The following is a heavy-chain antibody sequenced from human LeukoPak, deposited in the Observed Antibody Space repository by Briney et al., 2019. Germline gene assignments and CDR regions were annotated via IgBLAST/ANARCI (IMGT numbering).Heavy chain of an antibody. Sequence: PGGSLRLSCAASGFTFSSYEMNWVRQPPGKGLEWIGEINHSGSTNYNPSLKSRVTISVDTSKNQFSLKLSSVTAADTAVYYCARGCIAVAGTGGWFDPWGQGTLVTVSS. CDR1: GFTFSSYE. J-gene: IGHJ5*02. CDR2: INHSGST. D-gene: IGHD6-19*01. V-gene: IGHV4-34*01. CDR3: ARGCIAVAGTGGWFDP.